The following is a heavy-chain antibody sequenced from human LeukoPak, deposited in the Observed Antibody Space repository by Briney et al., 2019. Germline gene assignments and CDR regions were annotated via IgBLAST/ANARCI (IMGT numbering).Heavy chain of an antibody. D-gene: IGHD2-15*01. CDR1: GGSFSGYY. J-gene: IGHJ5*02. V-gene: IGHV4-34*01. CDR2: INHSGST. Sequence: SETLSLTCALYGGSFSGYYWSWIRQPPGKGLEWIGEINHSGSTNYNPSLKSRVTISVDTSKNQFSLKLSSVTAADTAVYYCARSSAVGSCYTTWGQGTLVTVSS. CDR3: ARSSAVGSCYTT.